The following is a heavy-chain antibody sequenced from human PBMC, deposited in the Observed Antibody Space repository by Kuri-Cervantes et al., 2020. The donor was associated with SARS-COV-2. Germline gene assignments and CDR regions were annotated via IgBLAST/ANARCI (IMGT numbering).Heavy chain of an antibody. D-gene: IGHD2-8*01. CDR3: ARNPRAYGCFDP. Sequence: GESLKISCAASGFTFSSYSMHWVRQAPGKGLEWVVSISSSTSYIYYAESVKGRFTISRDNAKNSLYLQMNSLGAEDTAVYYCARNPRAYGCFDPWGQGTLVTVSS. V-gene: IGHV3-21*01. J-gene: IGHJ5*02. CDR2: ISSSTSYI. CDR1: GFTFSSYS.